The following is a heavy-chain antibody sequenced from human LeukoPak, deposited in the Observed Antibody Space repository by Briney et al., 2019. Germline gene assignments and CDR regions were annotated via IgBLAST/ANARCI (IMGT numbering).Heavy chain of an antibody. V-gene: IGHV3-66*02. CDR2: IYSGGST. D-gene: IGHD3-3*01. J-gene: IGHJ6*02. CDR3: ARERGERITIFGVVTGGYYGMDV. Sequence: GGSLRLSCAASGFTVSSNYMSWVRQAPGKGLEWVSVIYSGGSTYYADSVKGRFTISRDNSKNTLYLQMNSLRAEDTAVYYCARERGERITIFGVVTGGYYGMDVWGQGTTVTVS. CDR1: GFTVSSNY.